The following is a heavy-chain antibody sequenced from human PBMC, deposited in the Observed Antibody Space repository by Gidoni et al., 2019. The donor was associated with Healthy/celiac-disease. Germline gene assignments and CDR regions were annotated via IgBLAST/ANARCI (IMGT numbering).Heavy chain of an antibody. Sequence: QGQLVESGGVLVNPGGSLRLSCAASGFTFSDYYMSWIRQAPGKGLEWVSYISSSGSTIYYADSVKGRFTIYRENAKNSLYLQMNSLRAEDTAVYYCARSPRTHLITMISGFDYWGQGTLVTVSS. CDR2: ISSSGSTI. CDR3: ARSPRTHLITMISGFDY. D-gene: IGHD3-22*01. J-gene: IGHJ4*02. CDR1: GFTFSDYY. V-gene: IGHV3-11*01.